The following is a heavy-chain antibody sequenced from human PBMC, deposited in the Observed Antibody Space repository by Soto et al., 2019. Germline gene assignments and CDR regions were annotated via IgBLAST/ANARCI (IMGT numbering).Heavy chain of an antibody. CDR3: ARDRERITMIVVVRGRDYGMDV. D-gene: IGHD3-22*01. CDR2: IIPILGIA. J-gene: IGHJ6*02. V-gene: IGHV1-69*08. Sequence: QVQLVQSGAEVKKPGSSVKVSCKASGGTLSSYTISRVRQAPGQGLEWMGRIIPILGIANYAQKFQGRVTITADKSTSTAYMELSSLRSEDTAVYYCARDRERITMIVVVRGRDYGMDVWGQGTTVIVSS. CDR1: GGTLSSYT.